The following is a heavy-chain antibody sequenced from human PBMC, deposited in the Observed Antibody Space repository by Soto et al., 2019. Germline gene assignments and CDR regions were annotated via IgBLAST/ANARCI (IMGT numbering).Heavy chain of an antibody. CDR2: ISGGGDYT. Sequence: SGGSLRLSCAASGFTFNIYAMTWVRQAPGKGLEWVSAISGGGDYTYYAKSVKGRFTISRDNPKNTLYLQMNSLTAEDTAVYYCAKDDDNRDGYSSWGQGTLVTVSS. V-gene: IGHV3-23*01. CDR3: AKDDDNRDGYSS. D-gene: IGHD2-15*01. CDR1: GFTFNIYA. J-gene: IGHJ4*02.